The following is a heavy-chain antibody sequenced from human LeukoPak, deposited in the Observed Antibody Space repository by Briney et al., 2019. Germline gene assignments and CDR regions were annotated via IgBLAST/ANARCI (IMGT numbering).Heavy chain of an antibody. CDR1: GFTFSSYA. D-gene: IGHD3-3*01. CDR3: AKVNYDFWSGYSGELYDY. V-gene: IGHV3-23*01. J-gene: IGHJ4*02. CDR2: ISGSGGST. Sequence: GGSLRLSCAASGFTFSSYAMSWVRQAPGKGLEWVSAISGSGGSTYYADSVKGRFTISRDNSKNTLYLQMNSLRAEDTAVYYCAKVNYDFWSGYSGELYDYWGQGTLVTVSS.